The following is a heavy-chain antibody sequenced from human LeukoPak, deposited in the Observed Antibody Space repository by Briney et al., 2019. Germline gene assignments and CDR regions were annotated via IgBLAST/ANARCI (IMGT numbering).Heavy chain of an antibody. CDR1: GGTFSSYA. CDR3: ALTIFGVVVDY. CDR2: IIPIFGTA. D-gene: IGHD3-3*01. J-gene: IGHJ4*02. Sequence: SVKVSCKASGGTFSSYAISWVRQAPGQGLEWMGRIIPIFGTANYAQKFQGRVTITAGKSTSTAYMELSSLRSEDTAVYYCALTIFGVVVDYWGQGTLVTVSS. V-gene: IGHV1-69*06.